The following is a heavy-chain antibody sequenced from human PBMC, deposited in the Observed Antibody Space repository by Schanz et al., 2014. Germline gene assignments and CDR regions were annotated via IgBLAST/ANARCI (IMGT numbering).Heavy chain of an antibody. Sequence: QVQLQESGPGLVKPSGTLSLTCAVSGASISSSNWWSWLRQPAGKGLEWIGRIYTSGSTNYNPSLKSLGTITQDTPKNQFSLKLISVTAADTAVYYCAREPLSGYNWFDPWGQGSLVTVSS. CDR1: GASISSSNW. V-gene: IGHV4-61*02. J-gene: IGHJ5*02. CDR3: AREPLSGYNWFDP. D-gene: IGHD6-25*01. CDR2: IYTSGST.